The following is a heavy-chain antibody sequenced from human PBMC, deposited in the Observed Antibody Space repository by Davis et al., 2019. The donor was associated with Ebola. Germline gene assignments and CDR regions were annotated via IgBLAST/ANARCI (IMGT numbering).Heavy chain of an antibody. CDR2: IDPSDSYT. Sequence: GESLKISCKGSGYSFTSYWISWVRQMPGKGLEWMGRIDPSDSYTNYSPSFQGHVTISADKSISTAYLQWSSLKASDTAMYYCARHPFPYGSGGYYYYGMDVWGQGTTVTVSS. CDR1: GYSFTSYW. J-gene: IGHJ6*02. D-gene: IGHD3-10*01. CDR3: ARHPFPYGSGGYYYYGMDV. V-gene: IGHV5-10-1*01.